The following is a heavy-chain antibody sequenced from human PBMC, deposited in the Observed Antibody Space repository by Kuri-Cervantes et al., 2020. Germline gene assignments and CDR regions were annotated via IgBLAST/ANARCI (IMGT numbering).Heavy chain of an antibody. D-gene: IGHD3-16*01. V-gene: IGHV1-69*05. CDR3: ARLGGGYYMDV. J-gene: IGHJ6*03. CDR1: GYTFTGYY. CDR2: IIPIFGTA. Sequence: SVKVSCKASGYTFTGYYMHWVRQAPGQGLEWMGGIIPIFGTANYAQKFQGRVTITTDESTSTAYMELSSLRSEDTAVYYCARLGGGYYMDVWGKGTTVTVSS.